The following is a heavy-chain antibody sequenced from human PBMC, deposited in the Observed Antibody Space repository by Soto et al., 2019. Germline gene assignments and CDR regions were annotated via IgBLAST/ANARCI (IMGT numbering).Heavy chain of an antibody. CDR3: ASFIAAAGIFVY. V-gene: IGHV4-59*08. CDR2: IYYSGST. J-gene: IGHJ4*02. Sequence: SETLSLTCAVYGGSFSGYYWSWIRQPPGKGLEWIGYIYYSGSTNYNPSLKSRVTISVDTSKNQFSLKLSSVTAADTAVYYCASFIAAAGIFVYWGQGTLVTVSS. CDR1: GGSFSGYY. D-gene: IGHD6-13*01.